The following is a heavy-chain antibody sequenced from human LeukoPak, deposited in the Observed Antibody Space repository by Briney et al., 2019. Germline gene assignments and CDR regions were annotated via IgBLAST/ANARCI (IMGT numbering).Heavy chain of an antibody. J-gene: IGHJ5*02. CDR1: GGSISSSDYY. V-gene: IGHV4-39*01. D-gene: IGHD2-15*01. Sequence: SETLSLTCTVSGGSISSSDYYWGWIRQPPGKGLEWIASIYYSGTTHYNPSHQSRVAMSVDTSKNQFSLKLRSVTAADTAVYYCARVNTQGVPSPWGQGILVTVSS. CDR3: ARVNTQGVPSP. CDR2: IYYSGTT.